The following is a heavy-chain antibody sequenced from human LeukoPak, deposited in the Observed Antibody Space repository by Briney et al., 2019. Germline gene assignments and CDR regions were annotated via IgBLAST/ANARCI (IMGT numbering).Heavy chain of an antibody. CDR3: ASPPTYYYDSSGYYPLNH. V-gene: IGHV1-46*01. Sequence: GASVKVSCKASGYTFTSYYMHWVRQAPGQGLEWMGIINTVGGSTSYAQKFQGRVTMTRDTSTSTVYMELSSLRSEDTAVYYCASPPTYYYDSSGYYPLNHWGQGTLVTVSS. CDR2: INTVGGST. CDR1: GYTFTSYY. J-gene: IGHJ4*02. D-gene: IGHD3-22*01.